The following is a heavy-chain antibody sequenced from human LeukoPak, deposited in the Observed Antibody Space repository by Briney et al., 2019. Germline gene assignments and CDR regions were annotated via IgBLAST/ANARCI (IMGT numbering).Heavy chain of an antibody. CDR2: IYPGDSDT. Sequence: PGESLKISCKGSGYSFTSYWIGWVRQMPGKGLEWMGIIYPGDSDTRYSPSFQGQVTISADKSISTAYLQWSSLKASDTAMYYCARHRPGSTMIVNDAFDIWGQGTMVTVSS. CDR3: ARHRPGSTMIVNDAFDI. V-gene: IGHV5-51*01. CDR1: GYSFTSYW. D-gene: IGHD3-22*01. J-gene: IGHJ3*02.